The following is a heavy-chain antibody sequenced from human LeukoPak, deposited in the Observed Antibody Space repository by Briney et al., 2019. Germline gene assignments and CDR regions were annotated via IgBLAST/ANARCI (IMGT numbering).Heavy chain of an antibody. CDR2: IYYSGST. J-gene: IGHJ4*02. D-gene: IGHD3-3*01. Sequence: SETLSLTCAVSGGSISSYYWGWIRQPPGKGLEWIGSIYYSGSTYYHPSLKSRVTISVDTSKNQFSLKLSSVTAADTAVYYCARRVNGQLRFLEWLPDYWGQGTLVTVSS. CDR1: GGSISSYY. V-gene: IGHV4-39*01. CDR3: ARRVNGQLRFLEWLPDY.